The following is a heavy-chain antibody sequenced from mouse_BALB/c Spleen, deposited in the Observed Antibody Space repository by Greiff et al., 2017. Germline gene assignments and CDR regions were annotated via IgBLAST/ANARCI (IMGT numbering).Heavy chain of an antibody. Sequence: EVKLVESGGGLVQPGGSLKFSCAASGFTFSSYTMSWVRQTPEKRLEWVAYISNGGGSTYYPDTVKGRFTISRDNAKNTLYLQMSSLKSEDTAMYYCARWDYGSSFDYWGQGTTLTVSS. D-gene: IGHD1-1*01. CDR2: ISNGGGST. CDR3: ARWDYGSSFDY. V-gene: IGHV5-12-2*01. CDR1: GFTFSSYT. J-gene: IGHJ2*01.